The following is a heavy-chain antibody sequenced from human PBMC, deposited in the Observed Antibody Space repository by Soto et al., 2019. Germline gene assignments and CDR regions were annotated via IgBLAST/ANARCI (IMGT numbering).Heavy chain of an antibody. CDR1: GFTFSSYG. D-gene: IGHD4-17*01. CDR3: ARAGYGDYDY. CDR2: IWYDGSNK. V-gene: IGHV3-33*01. Sequence: QVQLVESGGGVVQPGRSLRLPCAASGFTFSSYGMHWVRQAPGKGLEWVAVIWYDGSNKYYADSVKGRFTISRDNSKNTLYLQMNSLRAEDTAVYYCARAGYGDYDYWGQGTLVTVSS. J-gene: IGHJ4*02.